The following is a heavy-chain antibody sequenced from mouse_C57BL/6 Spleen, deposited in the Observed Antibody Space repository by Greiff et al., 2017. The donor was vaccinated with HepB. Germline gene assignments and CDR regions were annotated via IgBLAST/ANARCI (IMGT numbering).Heavy chain of an antibody. CDR2: IDPETGGT. J-gene: IGHJ3*01. CDR3: TRERGFAY. CDR1: GYTFTDYE. Sequence: QVHVKQSGAELVRPGASVTLSCKASGYTFTDYEMHWVKQTPVHGLEWIGAIDPETGGTAYNQKFKGKAILTADKSSSTAYMELRSLTSEDSAVYYCTRERGFAYWGQGTLVTVSA. V-gene: IGHV1-15*01.